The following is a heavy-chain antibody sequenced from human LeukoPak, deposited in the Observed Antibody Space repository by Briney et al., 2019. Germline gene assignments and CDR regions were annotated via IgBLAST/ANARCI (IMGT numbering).Heavy chain of an antibody. CDR1: GGTFSSYA. D-gene: IGHD4-17*01. CDR3: ARGGVYGDYGPYYFDY. Sequence: GASVKVSCKASGGTFSSYAISWVRQAPGQGLEWMGGIIPIFGTANYAQKFQGRVTITADESTSTAYMELSSLRSEDTAVYYCARGGVYGDYGPYYFDYWGQGTLVTVSS. J-gene: IGHJ4*02. CDR2: IIPIFGTA. V-gene: IGHV1-69*13.